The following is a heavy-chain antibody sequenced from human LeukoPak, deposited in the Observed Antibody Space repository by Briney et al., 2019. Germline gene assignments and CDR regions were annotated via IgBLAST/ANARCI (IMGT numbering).Heavy chain of an antibody. CDR3: ATAVPMVRGVTPYYFDY. J-gene: IGHJ4*02. CDR2: FDPEDGET. Sequence: GASVKVSCKVSGYTLTELSMHWVRQAPGKGLEWMGGFDPEDGETIYAQKFQGRATMTEDTSTDTAYMELSSLRSEDTAVYYCATAVPMVRGVTPYYFDYWGQGTLVTVSS. D-gene: IGHD3-10*01. CDR1: GYTLTELS. V-gene: IGHV1-24*01.